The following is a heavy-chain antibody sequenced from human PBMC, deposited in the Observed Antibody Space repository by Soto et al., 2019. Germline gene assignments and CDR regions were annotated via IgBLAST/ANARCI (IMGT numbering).Heavy chain of an antibody. CDR1: GFTFDDYA. CDR3: AKEIVGAINY. J-gene: IGHJ4*02. CDR2: ISWNSGKK. Sequence: EVQLVESGGGLVQPGRSLRLSCAASGFTFDDYAMHWVRQAPGKGLEWVSGISWNSGKKVYADSVKGRFTISRDNANNSLYLQMNSLRPEDTAFYYCAKEIVGAINYWGQGTLVTVSS. V-gene: IGHV3-9*01. D-gene: IGHD1-26*01.